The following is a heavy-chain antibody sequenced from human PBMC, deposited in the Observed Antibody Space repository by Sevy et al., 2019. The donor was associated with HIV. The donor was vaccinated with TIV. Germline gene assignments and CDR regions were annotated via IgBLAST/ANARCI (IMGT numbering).Heavy chain of an antibody. V-gene: IGHV1-69*13. CDR2: IIPIFGTA. CDR3: ARGLGITGTPYYYGMDV. D-gene: IGHD1-7*01. CDR1: GGTFSSYA. Sequence: ASVKVSCKASGGTFSSYAISWVRQAPGQGLEWMGGIIPIFGTANYAQKFQGRVTITADESTSTAYMELSSLRSEDTAVYYCARGLGITGTPYYYGMDVWGQGTTVTVSS. J-gene: IGHJ6*02.